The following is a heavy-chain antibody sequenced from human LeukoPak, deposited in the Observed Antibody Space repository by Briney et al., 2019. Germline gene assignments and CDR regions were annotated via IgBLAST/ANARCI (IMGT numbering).Heavy chain of an antibody. V-gene: IGHV1-2*02. CDR2: INPNSGDT. D-gene: IGHD6-19*01. J-gene: IGHJ4*02. CDR1: GYTFTGYY. Sequence: ASVKVSCKASGYTFTGYYMHWVRQAPGQGLEWMGWINPNSGDTNYAQKFQGRVTMTRDTSISTAYMELSRLRSDDTAVYYCASHKSGTRGWYSYFDYCVQGTLVTVSS. CDR3: ASHKSGTRGWYSYFDY.